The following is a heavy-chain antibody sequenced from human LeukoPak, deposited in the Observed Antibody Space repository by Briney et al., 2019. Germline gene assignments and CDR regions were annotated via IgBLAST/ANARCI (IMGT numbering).Heavy chain of an antibody. V-gene: IGHV1-24*01. CDR2: FDPEDGET. CDR3: ATEPMVRGLWVWDAFDI. D-gene: IGHD3-10*01. J-gene: IGHJ3*02. CDR1: GYTLTELS. Sequence: ASVKVSCKVSGYTLTELSMHWVRQAPGRGLEWMGGFDPEDGETIYAQKFQGRVTMTEDTSTDTAYMELSSLRSEDTAVYYCATEPMVRGLWVWDAFDIWGQGTMVTVSS.